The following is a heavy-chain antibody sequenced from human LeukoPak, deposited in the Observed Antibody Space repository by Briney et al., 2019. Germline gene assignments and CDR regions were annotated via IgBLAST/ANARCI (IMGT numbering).Heavy chain of an antibody. D-gene: IGHD3-3*01. CDR3: ARGSLDFWSGYYAY. CDR2: INHSGST. Sequence: SETLSLPCAHDGGSFSGYYWSWIRQPPGKGLEWIGEINHSGSTNYNPSLKSRVTISVDTSKNQFSLKLSSVTAADTAVYYCARGSLDFWSGYYAYWGQGNLVTVSS. J-gene: IGHJ4*02. V-gene: IGHV4-34*01. CDR1: GGSFSGYY.